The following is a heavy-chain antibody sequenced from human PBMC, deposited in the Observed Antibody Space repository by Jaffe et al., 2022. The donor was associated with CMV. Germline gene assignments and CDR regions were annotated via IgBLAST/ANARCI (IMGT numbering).Heavy chain of an antibody. CDR2: IYYSGST. CDR3: ARGYEAFDVVTAISFDY. Sequence: QVQLQESGPGLVKPSETLSLTCTVSGGSISSYYWSWIRQPPGKGLEWIGYIYYSGSTNYNPSLKSRVTISVDTSKNQFSLKLSSVTAADTAVYYCARGYEAFDVVTAISFDYWGQGTLVTVSS. CDR1: GGSISSYY. J-gene: IGHJ4*02. V-gene: IGHV4-59*01. D-gene: IGHD2-21*02.